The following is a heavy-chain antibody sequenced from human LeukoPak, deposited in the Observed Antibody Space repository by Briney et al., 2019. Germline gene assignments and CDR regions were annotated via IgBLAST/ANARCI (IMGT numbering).Heavy chain of an antibody. CDR3: ARYCCSSSCSYYYGMDV. D-gene: IGHD2-2*01. J-gene: IGHJ6*04. CDR2: IIPIFGTA. Sequence: SVKVSCKASGGTLSIYAISCVPDAPGQGGEWMGEIIPIFGTAHYAQRPQGRVTISADESTSTAYMELSSLRSEDTAVYYCARYCCSSSCSYYYGMDVLGKGTTVTVS. V-gene: IGHV1-69*13. CDR1: GGTLSIYA.